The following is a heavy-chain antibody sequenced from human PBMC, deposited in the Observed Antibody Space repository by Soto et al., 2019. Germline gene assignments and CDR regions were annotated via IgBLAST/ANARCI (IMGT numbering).Heavy chain of an antibody. D-gene: IGHD3-22*01. CDR2: IKQDGSET. J-gene: IGHJ4*02. CDR3: VRVVRLIVVIPGDS. Sequence: EVQLVESGGGLVQPGGSLRLSCAASGFIFSNYWMSWVRQAPGKGLQWVANIKQDGSETHYVDSAKGRFTISRDNAKNSLYLQMNSLRAEDTAVYYCVRVVRLIVVIPGDSWGQGTLVIVST. CDR1: GFIFSNYW. V-gene: IGHV3-7*01.